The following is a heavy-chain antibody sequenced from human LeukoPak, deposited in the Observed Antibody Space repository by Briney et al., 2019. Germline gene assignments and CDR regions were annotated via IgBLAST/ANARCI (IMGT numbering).Heavy chain of an antibody. J-gene: IGHJ4*02. CDR3: ARDSSIAARLPDY. V-gene: IGHV4-30-2*01. CDR2: IYHSGST. Sequence: SETLSLTCTVSGGSISSGGYYWSWIRQPPGKGLEWIGYIYHSGSTYYNPSLKSRVTISVDRSKNQFSLKLSSVTAADTAVYYCARDSSIAARLPDYWGQGTLVTVSS. D-gene: IGHD6-6*01. CDR1: GGSISSGGYY.